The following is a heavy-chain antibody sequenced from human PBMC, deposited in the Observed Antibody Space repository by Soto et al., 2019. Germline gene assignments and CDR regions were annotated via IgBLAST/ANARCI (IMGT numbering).Heavy chain of an antibody. CDR3: ARGGYYDSSGSRDYHYYGMDV. J-gene: IGHJ6*02. CDR1: GYTFSSYA. D-gene: IGHD3-22*01. V-gene: IGHV1-18*01. CDR2: ISPYNDDT. Sequence: VASVKVSCKASGYTFSSYAISWVRQAPGQGLEWLGWISPYNDDTKYAQKLQGRVFMTTDTPTKTAHLDLRSLRSDDTAVYYCARGGYYDSSGSRDYHYYGMDVWGQGTTVTVSS.